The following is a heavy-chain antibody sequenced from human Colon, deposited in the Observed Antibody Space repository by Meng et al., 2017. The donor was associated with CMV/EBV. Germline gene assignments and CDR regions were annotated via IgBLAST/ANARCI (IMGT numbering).Heavy chain of an antibody. D-gene: IGHD3-10*01. V-gene: IGHV1-8*01. Sequence: ASVKVSCKASGDVFSAYDIHWVRQATGQGLEGMGWMNPNSGDTGYAQKFLGRVTMTWDTSRGTAYLELGSLRSEDTAIYYCARGRGYPVVRGAPLRTYSHYYGMDVWGQGTTVTVSS. CDR3: ARGRGYPVVRGAPLRTYSHYYGMDV. CDR2: MNPNSGDT. J-gene: IGHJ6*02. CDR1: GDVFSAYD.